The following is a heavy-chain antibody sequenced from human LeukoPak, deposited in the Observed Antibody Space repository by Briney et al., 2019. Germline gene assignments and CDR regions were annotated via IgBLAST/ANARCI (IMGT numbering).Heavy chain of an antibody. J-gene: IGHJ4*02. CDR3: ARFLTQTGYGDYYFDY. CDR1: GYTFTSYA. D-gene: IGHD4-17*01. Sequence: ASVKVSCKASGYTFTSYAMNWVRQAPGQGLEWMGWINTNTGNPTYAQGFTGRFVFSLDTSVSTAYLQISSLKAEDTAVYYCARFLTQTGYGDYYFDYWGQGTLVTVSS. CDR2: INTNTGNP. V-gene: IGHV7-4-1*02.